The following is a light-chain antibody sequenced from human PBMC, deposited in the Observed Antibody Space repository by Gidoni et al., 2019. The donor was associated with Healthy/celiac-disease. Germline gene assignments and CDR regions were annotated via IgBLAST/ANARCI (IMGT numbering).Light chain of an antibody. V-gene: IGLV1-40*01. CDR3: QSYDNGLSGARV. CDR1: RSNSGADYD. Sequence: QPVLTRPHSVADSAGQRGANSCTGSRSNSGADYDVHWYQQLPGTAPKLLIYGDNNRPSGVADRFSGSKSGTSASLTITGRHADDEADYYCQSYDNGLSGARVFGGGTKLXV. J-gene: IGLJ3*02. CDR2: GDN.